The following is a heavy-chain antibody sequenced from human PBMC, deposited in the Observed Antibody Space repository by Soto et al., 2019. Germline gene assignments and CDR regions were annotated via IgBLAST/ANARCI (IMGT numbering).Heavy chain of an antibody. V-gene: IGHV3-23*01. CDR1: GLTFGSRA. CDR2: ITDNGGDA. Sequence: EVQLLESGGDLKQPGGSLRLSCVASGLTFGSRAMSWVRQAPGEGLQWVATITDNGGDAKYADSVRGRFVISRDNARNSLFLQMNSLRAEDTAVYYCTRDTYSAFWSGHSSYYYGMDVWGQGTTVTVSS. D-gene: IGHD3-3*01. J-gene: IGHJ6*02. CDR3: TRDTYSAFWSGHSSYYYGMDV.